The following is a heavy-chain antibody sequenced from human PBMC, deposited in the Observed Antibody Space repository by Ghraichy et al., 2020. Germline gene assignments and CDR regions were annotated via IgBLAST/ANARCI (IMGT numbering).Heavy chain of an antibody. Sequence: SVKVSCKVSGYTLTELSMHWVRQAPGKGLEWMGGFDPEVGETNYAQKFQGRVTMTEDTSTDTAYMELSSLRSEDTAVYYCAIDGIAAAGPYNWFDTWGQETLVTVSS. J-gene: IGHJ5*02. D-gene: IGHD6-13*01. V-gene: IGHV1-24*01. CDR1: GYTLTELS. CDR3: AIDGIAAAGPYNWFDT. CDR2: FDPEVGET.